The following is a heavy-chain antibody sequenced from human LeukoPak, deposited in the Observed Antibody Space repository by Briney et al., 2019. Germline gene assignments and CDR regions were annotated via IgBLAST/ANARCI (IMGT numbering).Heavy chain of an antibody. D-gene: IGHD3-9*01. CDR2: IIPIFGTA. V-gene: IGHV1-69*06. J-gene: IGHJ3*02. CDR1: GGTFSSYA. Sequence: SVKVSCKASGGTFSSYAISWVRQAPGQGLEWMGGIIPIFGTANYAQKFQGRVTITADKSTSTAYMELRSLRSDDTAVYYCARGRYPDAFDIWGQGTMVTVSS. CDR3: ARGRYPDAFDI.